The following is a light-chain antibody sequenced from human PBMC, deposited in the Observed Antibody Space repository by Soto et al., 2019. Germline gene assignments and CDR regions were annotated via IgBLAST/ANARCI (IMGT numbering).Light chain of an antibody. V-gene: IGKV3-15*01. CDR3: QQYNNWPLT. CDR1: QSVGSN. J-gene: IGKJ4*01. CDR2: GAS. Sequence: EIVMTQSPATLSVSQGERATLSCRASQSVGSNLAWYQQKPGQAPRLLIYGASTRATAFPARFSGSGSGTEFTLTIGSLQSEDFAVYYCQQYNNWPLTFGGGTKVEIK.